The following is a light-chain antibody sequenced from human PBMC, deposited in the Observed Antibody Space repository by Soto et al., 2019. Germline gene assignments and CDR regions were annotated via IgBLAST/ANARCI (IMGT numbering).Light chain of an antibody. CDR2: DVS. CDR3: CSCAGRYSYV. CDR1: SSDVGGYNY. V-gene: IGLV2-11*01. Sequence: QSALTQPRSVSGSPGQSVTISCTGTSSDVGGYNYVSWYQQHPGKAPKLMIYDVSKRPSGVPDRFSGSKSGNTASLTISGLQAEDAADYYCCSCAGRYSYVFGTGTKLTVL. J-gene: IGLJ1*01.